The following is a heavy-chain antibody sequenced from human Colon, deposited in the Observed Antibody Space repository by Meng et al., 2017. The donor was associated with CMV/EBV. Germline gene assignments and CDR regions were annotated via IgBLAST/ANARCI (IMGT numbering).Heavy chain of an antibody. V-gene: IGHV3-7*01. D-gene: IGHD6-13*01. CDR2: INEDGSET. CDR1: GLVFDLYS. Sequence: GESLKISCVGSGLVFDLYSMAWVRQAPGRGLEWVANINEDGSETTYVQFMKGRLTISRDNTKNALYLQMNSLRAEDTAVYYCARRFEYSSSYGVDVWGQGTTVTVSS. J-gene: IGHJ6*02. CDR3: ARRFEYSSSYGVDV.